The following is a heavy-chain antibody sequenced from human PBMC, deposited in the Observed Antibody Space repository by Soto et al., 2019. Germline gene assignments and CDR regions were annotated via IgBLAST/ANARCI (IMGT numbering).Heavy chain of an antibody. CDR2: IIPILGIA. D-gene: IGHD3-22*01. Sequence: SVKVSCKASGGTFSSYTISWVRQAPGQGLEWMGRIIPILGIANYAQKFQGRVTITADKSTSTAYMELSRLRSDDTAVYYCARASLDRLYYYDCTTSPRRRNWYFDLWGRGTLVTVSS. CDR1: GGTFSSYT. V-gene: IGHV1-69*02. CDR3: ARASLDRLYYYDCTTSPRRRNWYFDL. J-gene: IGHJ2*01.